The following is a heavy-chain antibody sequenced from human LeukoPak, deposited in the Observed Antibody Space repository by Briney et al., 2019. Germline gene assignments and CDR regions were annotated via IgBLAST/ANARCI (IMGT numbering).Heavy chain of an antibody. V-gene: IGHV1-2*02. Sequence: GASVKVSCKASGYTFTDSYIHWVRQAPGQRLEWMGWINPDSGGTNYAQKFQGRVTVTRDTSISTAYMELSRLRSDDTAVYYCARDLGCSRTSCYYASDYWGQGTLLTVSS. D-gene: IGHD2-2*01. CDR2: INPDSGGT. CDR1: GYTFTDSY. J-gene: IGHJ4*02. CDR3: ARDLGCSRTSCYYASDY.